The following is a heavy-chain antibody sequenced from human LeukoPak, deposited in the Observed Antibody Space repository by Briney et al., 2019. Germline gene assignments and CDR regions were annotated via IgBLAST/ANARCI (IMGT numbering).Heavy chain of an antibody. J-gene: IGHJ6*03. V-gene: IGHV3-11*04. Sequence: GGSLRLSCAASGFTFSDYYMSWIRQAPGKGLEWVSYISSSGSAIYYADSVKGRFTISSDNAKNSLYLQMNSLRAEDTAVYYCAGDEAARQYYYYYMDVWGKGTTVTVSS. CDR2: ISSSGSAI. CDR3: AGDEAARQYYYYYMDV. CDR1: GFTFSDYY. D-gene: IGHD6-6*01.